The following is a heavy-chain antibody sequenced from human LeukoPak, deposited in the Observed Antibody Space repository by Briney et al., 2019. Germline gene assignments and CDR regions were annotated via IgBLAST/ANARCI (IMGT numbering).Heavy chain of an antibody. V-gene: IGHV3-21*01. D-gene: IGHD3-10*02. J-gene: IGHJ4*02. CDR3: ARDIFGGHFDY. CDR1: GFTVSSNY. CDR2: ISSSSSYI. Sequence: GGSLRLSCAASGFTVSSNYMSWVRQAPGKGLEWVSSISSSSSYIYYADSVKGRFTISRDSAKNSLYLQMNSLRAEHTAVYYCARDIFGGHFDYWGQGTLVTVSS.